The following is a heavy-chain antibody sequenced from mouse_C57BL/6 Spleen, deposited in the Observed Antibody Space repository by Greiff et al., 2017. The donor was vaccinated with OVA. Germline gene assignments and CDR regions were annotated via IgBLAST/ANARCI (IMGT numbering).Heavy chain of an antibody. CDR2: INPGSGGT. V-gene: IGHV1-54*01. Sequence: VQLQESGAELVRPGTSVKVSCKASGYAFTNYLIEWVKQRPGQGLEWIGVINPGSGGTNYNEKFKGKATLTADKSSSTAYMQLSSLTSEDSAVYFCAREGDYDEAYWGQGTLVTVSA. D-gene: IGHD2-4*01. J-gene: IGHJ3*01. CDR3: AREGDYDEAY. CDR1: GYAFTNYL.